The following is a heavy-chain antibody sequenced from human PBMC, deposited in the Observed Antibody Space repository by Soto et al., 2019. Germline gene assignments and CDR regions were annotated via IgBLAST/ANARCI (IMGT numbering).Heavy chain of an antibody. CDR2: IYYSGST. J-gene: IGHJ6*02. Sequence: PSETLSLTCTVSGGSISSYYWSWIRQPPGKGLEWIGYIYYSGSTNYNPSLKSRVTISVDTSKNQFSLKLSSVTAADTAVYYCVREKRVTEGYYYYGMDVWGQGTTVTVSS. CDR1: GGSISSYY. CDR3: VREKRVTEGYYYYGMDV. V-gene: IGHV4-59*01. D-gene: IGHD4-4*01.